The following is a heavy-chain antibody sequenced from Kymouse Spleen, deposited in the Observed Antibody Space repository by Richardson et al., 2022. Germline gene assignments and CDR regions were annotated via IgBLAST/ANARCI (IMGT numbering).Heavy chain of an antibody. D-gene: IGHD2-2*02. Sequence: EVQLVESGGGLVQPGGSLRLSCAASGFTFSSYAMSWVRQAPGKGLEWVSAISGSGGSTYYADSVKGRFTISRDNSKNTLYLQMNSLRAEDTAVYYCAKDLSCSSTSCYDYFDYWGQGTLVTVSS. J-gene: IGHJ4*02. CDR2: ISGSGGST. V-gene: IGHV3-23*04. CDR1: GFTFSSYA. CDR3: AKDLSCSSTSCYDYFDY.